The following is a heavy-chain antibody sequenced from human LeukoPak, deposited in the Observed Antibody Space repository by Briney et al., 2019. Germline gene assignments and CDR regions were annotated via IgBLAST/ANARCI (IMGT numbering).Heavy chain of an antibody. CDR1: GITFCSHD. Sequence: GGFLRLSCAASGITFCSHDKILVRPASGEGLGLGSDISGSGGSTYYADSVKGRFTVSRDNSKNTLYLQMNSLRAEDTALYYCAKALAGYGYFDLWGRGTLVTVSS. CDR2: ISGSGGST. V-gene: IGHV3-23*01. D-gene: IGHD6-19*01. CDR3: AKALAGYGYFDL. J-gene: IGHJ2*01.